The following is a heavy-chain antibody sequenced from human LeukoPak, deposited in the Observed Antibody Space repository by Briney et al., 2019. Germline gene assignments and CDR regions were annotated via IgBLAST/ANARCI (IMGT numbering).Heavy chain of an antibody. CDR2: IYYSGST. CDR1: GGSISSYY. CDR3: ASPGAVAGGHDAFDI. Sequence: SETLSLTCTVSGGSISSYYWSWLRQPPGKGLEWIGYIYYSGSTNYNPSLKSRVTISVDTSKNQFSLKLSSVTAADTAVYYCASPGAVAGGHDAFDIWGQGTMVTVSS. V-gene: IGHV4-59*01. D-gene: IGHD6-19*01. J-gene: IGHJ3*02.